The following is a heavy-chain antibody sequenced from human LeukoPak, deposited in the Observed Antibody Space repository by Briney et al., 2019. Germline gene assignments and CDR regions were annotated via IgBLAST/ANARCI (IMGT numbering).Heavy chain of an antibody. CDR1: GGSISSGGYY. CDR2: IYHSGST. Sequence: SQTLSLTCAVSGGSISSGGYYWSWIRQPPGKGLEWIGYIYHSGSTYYNPSLKSRVTISVDRSKNQFSLKLSSVTAADTAVYYCARETGRYGDYVSDYWGQGTLVTVSS. CDR3: ARETGRYGDYVSDY. J-gene: IGHJ4*02. V-gene: IGHV4-30-2*01. D-gene: IGHD4-17*01.